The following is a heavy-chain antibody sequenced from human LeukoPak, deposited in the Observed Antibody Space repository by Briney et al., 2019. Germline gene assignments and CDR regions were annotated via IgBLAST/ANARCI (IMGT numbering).Heavy chain of an antibody. CDR1: GGSISSYY. CDR3: ASERRGGLPESGY. V-gene: IGHV4-59*01. Sequence: KSSETLSLTCTVSGGSISSYYWSWIRQPPGKGLEWIGYIYYSGSTNYNPSLKSRVTISVDTSKNQFSLKLSSVTAADTAVYYCASERRGGLPESGYWGQGTLVTVSS. CDR2: IYYSGST. J-gene: IGHJ4*02. D-gene: IGHD3-10*01.